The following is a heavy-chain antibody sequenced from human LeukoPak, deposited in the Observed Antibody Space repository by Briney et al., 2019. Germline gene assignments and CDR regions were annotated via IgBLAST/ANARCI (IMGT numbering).Heavy chain of an antibody. D-gene: IGHD3-16*02. CDR1: GFTFSSYS. J-gene: IGHJ4*02. Sequence: GGSLRLSCAASGFTFSSYSMNWVRQAPGKGLEWVSSISSSSSYIYYADSVKGRSTISRDNAKNSLYLQINSLRAEDTSVYYCARDHAFGGVIALYYWGQGTLVTVSS. CDR2: ISSSSSYI. V-gene: IGHV3-21*01. CDR3: ARDHAFGGVIALYY.